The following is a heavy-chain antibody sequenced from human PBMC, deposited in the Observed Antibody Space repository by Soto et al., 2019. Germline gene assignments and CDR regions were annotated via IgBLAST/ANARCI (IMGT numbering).Heavy chain of an antibody. Sequence: QVQLVQSGAEVKKPGASVKVSCKASGYTFTSYAMHWVRQAPGQRLEWMGWINAGNGNTKYSQKFQGRVTITRDTSASKAYMELSSLRSEDTAVYYCARDTAMVKYYYYYYMDVWGKGTTVTVSS. V-gene: IGHV1-3*01. CDR3: ARDTAMVKYYYYYYMDV. CDR1: GYTFTSYA. D-gene: IGHD5-18*01. CDR2: INAGNGNT. J-gene: IGHJ6*03.